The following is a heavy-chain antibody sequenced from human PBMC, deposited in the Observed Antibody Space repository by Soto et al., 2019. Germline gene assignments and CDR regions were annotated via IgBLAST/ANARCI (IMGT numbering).Heavy chain of an antibody. Sequence: PSETLSLTCAVYGGSFSGYYWSWIRQPPGKGLEWIGEINHSGSTNYNPSLKSRVTISVDTSKNQFSLKLSSVTAADTAVYYCARGPWIPIQLWLPWFDPWGQGTLVTVSS. J-gene: IGHJ5*02. CDR1: GGSFSGYY. D-gene: IGHD5-18*01. V-gene: IGHV4-34*01. CDR2: INHSGST. CDR3: ARGPWIPIQLWLPWFDP.